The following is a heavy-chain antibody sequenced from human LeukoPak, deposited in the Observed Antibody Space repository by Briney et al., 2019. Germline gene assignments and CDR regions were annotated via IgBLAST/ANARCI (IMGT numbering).Heavy chain of an antibody. CDR2: TYYRSKWYN. J-gene: IGHJ4*02. V-gene: IGHV6-1*01. CDR3: ARATGTIIDY. D-gene: IGHD1-1*01. CDR1: GDRVSSNSAA. Sequence: SQTLSLTCAISGDRVSSNSAAWNWVRQSPSRGLEWLGRTYYRSKWYNDYAVSVKSRITINPDTSKNQFSLQLNSVTPEDAAMYYCARATGTIIDYWGQGTLVTVSS.